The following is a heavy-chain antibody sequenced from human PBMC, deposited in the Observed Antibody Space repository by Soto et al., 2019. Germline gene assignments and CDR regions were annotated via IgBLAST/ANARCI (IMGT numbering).Heavy chain of an antibody. Sequence: EVQLLESGGGLVQPGGSLRLSCAASGFTFSSYAMSWVRQAPGKGLEWVSAISGSGGNTYYADSVKGRFTISRDNSKNTLYLQMNSLRAEDTAVYYCAKGVYYYYYGMDVWGQGTTVTVSS. CDR1: GFTFSSYA. CDR2: ISGSGGNT. CDR3: AKGVYYYYYGMDV. V-gene: IGHV3-23*01. J-gene: IGHJ6*02.